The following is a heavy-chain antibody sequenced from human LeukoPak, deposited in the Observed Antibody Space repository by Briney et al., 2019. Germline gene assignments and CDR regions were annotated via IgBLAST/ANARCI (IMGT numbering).Heavy chain of an antibody. V-gene: IGHV1-2*02. J-gene: IGHJ5*02. D-gene: IGHD2-8*01. CDR2: INPNSGGT. CDR3: ARVVSPVNWFDP. CDR1: GYTFTGYY. Sequence: ASVKVSCKASGYTFTGYYMHWVRQAPGQGLEWMGWINPNSGGTNYAQKFQGRVTMTRDTSISTAYMELSRLRSDDTAVYYCARVVSPVNWFDPWDQGTLVTVSS.